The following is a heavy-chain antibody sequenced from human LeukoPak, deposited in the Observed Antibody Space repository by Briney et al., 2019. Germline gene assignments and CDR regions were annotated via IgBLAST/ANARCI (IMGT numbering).Heavy chain of an antibody. D-gene: IGHD3-10*02. V-gene: IGHV3-48*03. CDR3: AELGITMIGGV. CDR2: ISSSGSTI. Sequence: PGGSLRLSCAASGFIVSSTYMNWVRQAPGKGLEWVSYISSSGSTIYYADSVKGRFTISRDNAKNSLYLQMNSLRAEYTAVYYCAELGITMIGGVWGKGTTVTISS. J-gene: IGHJ6*04. CDR1: GFIVSSTY.